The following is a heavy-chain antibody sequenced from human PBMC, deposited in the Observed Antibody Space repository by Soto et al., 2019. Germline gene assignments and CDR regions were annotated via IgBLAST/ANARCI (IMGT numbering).Heavy chain of an antibody. D-gene: IGHD1-26*01. V-gene: IGHV4-34*01. CDR1: GGSFSGYY. CDR3: ARGKLGRDYYYGMDV. Sequence: SETLSLTCAVYGGSFSGYYWSWISQPPGKGLEWIGEINHSGSTNYNPSLKSRVTISVDTSKNQCSLKLSSVTAADTAVYYCARGKLGRDYYYGMDVWGQGTTVTVSS. J-gene: IGHJ6*02. CDR2: INHSGST.